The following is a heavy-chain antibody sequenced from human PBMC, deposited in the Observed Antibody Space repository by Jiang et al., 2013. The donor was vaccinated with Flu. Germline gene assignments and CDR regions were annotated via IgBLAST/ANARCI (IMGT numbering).Heavy chain of an antibody. V-gene: IGHV3-49*03. CDR1: A. Sequence: AMSWFRQAPGKGLEWVGFIRSKAYGGTTEYAASVKGRFTISRDDSKSIAYLQMNSLKTEDTAVYYCTAAAVAGPRVNYYGMDVWGQGTTVTVSS. J-gene: IGHJ6*02. D-gene: IGHD6-19*01. CDR3: TAAAVAGPRVNYYGMDV. CDR2: IRSKAYGGTT.